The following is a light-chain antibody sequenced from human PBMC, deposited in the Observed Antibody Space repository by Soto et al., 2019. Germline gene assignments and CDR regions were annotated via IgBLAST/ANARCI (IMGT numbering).Light chain of an antibody. CDR3: QQYNSWPPLT. V-gene: IGKV3-15*01. Sequence: ELVMTQSPATLSVSPGERATLSCRASQSVSSNLAWSQQKPGQAPRLLIYGASTRATGIPARFSGSGSGTEFTHTMSSLQSEALAVYYCQQYNSWPPLTFGGGSKVESK. J-gene: IGKJ4*01. CDR2: GAS. CDR1: QSVSSN.